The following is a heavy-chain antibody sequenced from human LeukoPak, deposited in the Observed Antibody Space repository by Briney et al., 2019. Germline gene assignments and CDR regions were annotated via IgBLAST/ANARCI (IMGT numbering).Heavy chain of an antibody. D-gene: IGHD3-22*01. CDR3: ARDRKGGYYDSTSPDY. Sequence: ASVKVSCKASGYTFTGYYMHWVRQAPGQGLEWMGWINPNSGGTNYAQKFQGRVTMTRDTSISTAYMELSRLRSDDTAVYYCARDRKGGYYDSTSPDYWGQGTLVTVSS. CDR1: GYTFTGYY. J-gene: IGHJ4*02. CDR2: INPNSGGT. V-gene: IGHV1-2*02.